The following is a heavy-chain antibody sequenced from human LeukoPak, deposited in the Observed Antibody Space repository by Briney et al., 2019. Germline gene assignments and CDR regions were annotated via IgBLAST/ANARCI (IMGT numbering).Heavy chain of an antibody. V-gene: IGHV4-30-2*06. D-gene: IGHD6-13*01. J-gene: IGHJ4*02. Sequence: PSQTLSLTCSVSGGSVTSGGYYWSWIRQSPRKGLEWIGFIYESGSTHYNPSLKSRVTISADRSKNQFSLELSSVTAADTAVYYCARGRILGIAAAGTFDYWGQGTLVTVSS. CDR1: GGSVTSGGYY. CDR3: ARGRILGIAAAGTFDY. CDR2: IYESGST.